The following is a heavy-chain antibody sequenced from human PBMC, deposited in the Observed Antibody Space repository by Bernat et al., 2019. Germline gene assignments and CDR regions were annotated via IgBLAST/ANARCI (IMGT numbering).Heavy chain of an antibody. V-gene: IGHV3-66*01. D-gene: IGHD6-19*01. CDR3: ARDGRYSSGWCGFGAFDN. CDR1: GFTVSSNY. CDR2: IYSGGST. Sequence: EVQLVESGGGLVQPGGSLRLSCAASGFTVSSNYMSWVRQASGKGLEWVSVIYSGGSTYYEDSVKGRFTISRDNSKNTLYLQMNSLRAEDTAVYYCARDGRYSSGWCGFGAFDNWGQGTLVTVSS. J-gene: IGHJ4*02.